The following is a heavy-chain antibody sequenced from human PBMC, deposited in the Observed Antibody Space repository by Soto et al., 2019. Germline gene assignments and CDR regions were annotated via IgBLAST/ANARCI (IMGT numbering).Heavy chain of an antibody. J-gene: IGHJ4*02. D-gene: IGHD5-12*01. CDR3: ARGLSVATADFDY. V-gene: IGHV4-59*12. CDR1: GGSISSYY. CDR2: IYYSGST. Sequence: PSETLSLTCTVSGGSISSYYWSWIRQPPGKGLEWIGYIYYSGSTYYNPSLKSRVTISVDTSKNQFSLKLSSVTAADTAVYYCARGLSVATADFDYWGQGTLVTVSS.